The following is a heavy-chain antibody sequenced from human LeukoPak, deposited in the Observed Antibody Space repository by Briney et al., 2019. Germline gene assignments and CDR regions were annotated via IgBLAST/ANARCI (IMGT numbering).Heavy chain of an antibody. CDR3: AKNQGSSGISLFGVVIPTPADY. CDR1: GFTFSSYA. V-gene: IGHV3-23*01. D-gene: IGHD3-3*01. J-gene: IGHJ4*02. Sequence: PGGSLRLSCAASGFTFSSYAMSWVRQAPGKGLEWVSAISGSGGSTYYADSVKGRFTISRDNSKNTLYLQMNSLRAEDTAVYYCAKNQGSSGISLFGVVIPTPADYWGQGTLVTVSS. CDR2: ISGSGGST.